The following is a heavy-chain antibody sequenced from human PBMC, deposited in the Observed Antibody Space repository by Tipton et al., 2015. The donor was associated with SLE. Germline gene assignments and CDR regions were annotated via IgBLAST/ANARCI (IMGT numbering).Heavy chain of an antibody. CDR3: AKDRDSSGPDAFDI. CDR1: GFTFSSYG. Sequence: QLVQSGGGVVQPGRSLRLSCGASGFTFSSYGMHWVRQAPGKGLEWVAVIWYDGSNKYYADSVKGRFTISRDNSKNTLYLQMNSLRAEDTAVYYCAKDRDSSGPDAFDIWGQGTMVTVSS. V-gene: IGHV3-33*06. CDR2: IWYDGSNK. J-gene: IGHJ3*02. D-gene: IGHD3-22*01.